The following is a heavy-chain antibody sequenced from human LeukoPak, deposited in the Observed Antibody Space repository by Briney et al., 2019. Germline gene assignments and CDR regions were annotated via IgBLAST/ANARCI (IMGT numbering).Heavy chain of an antibody. CDR3: ARLGSAFNWFDP. J-gene: IGHJ5*02. D-gene: IGHD6-6*01. CDR2: IFYSGST. V-gene: IGHV4-59*08. Sequence: SETLSLTCSVSGRSISSYYWTWIRQPPGKGLEYIGYIFYSGSTNYNPSLKGRVTISVEKSRNQFSLKLNSVTAADTAVYYCARLGSAFNWFDPWGQGTLVTVSS. CDR1: GRSISSYY.